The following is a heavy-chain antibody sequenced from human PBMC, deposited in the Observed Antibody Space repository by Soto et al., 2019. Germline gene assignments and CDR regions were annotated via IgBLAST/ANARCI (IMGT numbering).Heavy chain of an antibody. CDR2: IYYSGST. CDR1: GGSISSGGYY. V-gene: IGHV4-31*03. J-gene: IGHJ4*02. D-gene: IGHD3-10*02. Sequence: QVQLQESGPGLVKPSQTLSLTCTVSGGSISSGGYYWSWIRQHPGKGLEWIGYIYYSGSTYYNPSRKSRVTLAVDTSKNQFSLKLSSVTAADTAVYYCARSGVRGYPTQSYWGQGTLVTVSS. CDR3: ARSGVRGYPTQSY.